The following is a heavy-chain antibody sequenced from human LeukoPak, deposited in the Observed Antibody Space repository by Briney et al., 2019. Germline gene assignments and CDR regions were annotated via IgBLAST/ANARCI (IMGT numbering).Heavy chain of an antibody. D-gene: IGHD6-19*01. CDR1: GFTFDDYV. J-gene: IGHJ4*02. CDR3: AKAVAEDYFDY. V-gene: IGHV3-9*01. Sequence: GGSLRLSCAASGFTFDDYVMHWVRQAPGKGLEWVSGISWNSGSIGYADSVKGRFTISRDNAKNSLYLQMNSLRAEDTALYYCAKAVAEDYFDYWGQGTLVTVSS. CDR2: ISWNSGSI.